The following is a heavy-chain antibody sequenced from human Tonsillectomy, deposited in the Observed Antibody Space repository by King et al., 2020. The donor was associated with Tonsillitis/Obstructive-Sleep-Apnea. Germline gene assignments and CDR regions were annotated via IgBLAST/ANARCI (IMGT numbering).Heavy chain of an antibody. Sequence: ITLQESGPTLVKPPQTLTLTCTFSGFSLSTSGVGVGWIRQPPGKALEWRALIYWDDDKRYSPSLKSRLTITKDTSKNQVSLTMPNMDPLDTATNYCAHIPYFWSGYFVDPWGQGTLVTVSS. CDR3: AHIPYFWSGYFVDP. V-gene: IGHV2-5*02. J-gene: IGHJ5*02. D-gene: IGHD3-3*01. CDR1: GFSLSTSGVG. CDR2: IYWDDDK.